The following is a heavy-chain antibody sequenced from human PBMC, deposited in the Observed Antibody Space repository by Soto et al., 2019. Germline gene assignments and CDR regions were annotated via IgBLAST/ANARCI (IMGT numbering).Heavy chain of an antibody. D-gene: IGHD1-1*01. V-gene: IGHV1-2*04. Sequence: GASVKVSCKASGYTFTGYYMHWVRQAPGQGLEWMGWINPNSGGTNYAQKFQGWVTMTRDTSISTAYMELSRLRSDDTAVYYCARDGGTTGTTTYDYWGQGTLVTVSS. J-gene: IGHJ4*02. CDR3: ARDGGTTGTTTYDY. CDR1: GYTFTGYY. CDR2: INPNSGGT.